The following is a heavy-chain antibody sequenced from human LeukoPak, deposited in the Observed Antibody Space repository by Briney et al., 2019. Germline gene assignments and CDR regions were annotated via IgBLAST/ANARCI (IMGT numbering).Heavy chain of an antibody. CDR2: ISSSGSTI. V-gene: IGHV3-48*03. CDR3: ARKIKNGVDAFDI. CDR1: GFTFSSYE. Sequence: GGSLRLSCAASGFTFSSYEMNWVRQAPGKGLEWVSYISSSGSTIYYADSVKGRFTISRDNAKNSLYLQMNSLRAEATADYYCARKIKNGVDAFDIWGQGTMVTVSS. D-gene: IGHD2-8*01. J-gene: IGHJ3*02.